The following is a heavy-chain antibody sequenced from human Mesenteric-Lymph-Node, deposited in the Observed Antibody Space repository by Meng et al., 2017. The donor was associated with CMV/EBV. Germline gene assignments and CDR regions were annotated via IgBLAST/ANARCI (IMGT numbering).Heavy chain of an antibody. CDR1: GFTFSSYG. CDR2: IWYDGSNK. V-gene: IGHV3-33*06. D-gene: IGHD1-26*01. Sequence: GESLKISCAASGFTFSSYGMHWVRQAPGKGLEWVAVIWYDGSNKYYADSVKGRFTISRDNSKNTLYLQMNSLRAEDTAVHYCAKDSGSYCFDYWGQGTLVTVSS. CDR3: AKDSGSYCFDY. J-gene: IGHJ4*02.